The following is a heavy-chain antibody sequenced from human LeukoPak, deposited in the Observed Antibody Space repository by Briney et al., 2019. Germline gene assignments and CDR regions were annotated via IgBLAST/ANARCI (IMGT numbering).Heavy chain of an antibody. CDR3: ARESRPGLTGYSNRDYRYYGMDV. Sequence: VASVQVSCQASGGTFSSYAISWVRQAPGQGLEWMGGIIPIFGTANYAQKFQGRVTITADESTSTAYMELSSLRSEDTAVYYCARESRPGLTGYSNRDYRYYGMDVWGQGTTVTVSS. J-gene: IGHJ6*02. D-gene: IGHD3-9*01. CDR2: IIPIFGTA. CDR1: GGTFSSYA. V-gene: IGHV1-69*13.